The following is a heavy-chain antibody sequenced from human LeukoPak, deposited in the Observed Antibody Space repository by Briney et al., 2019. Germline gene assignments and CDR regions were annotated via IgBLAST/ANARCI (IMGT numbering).Heavy chain of an antibody. Sequence: GGSLRLSCAASAFTFSSYGMSWVRQAPGKGLEWVSAISGSGGSTYYADSVKGRFTISRDNSKNTLYLQMNSLRAEDTAVYYCAKDIAVAGILGYYFDYWGQGTLVTVSS. D-gene: IGHD6-19*01. V-gene: IGHV3-23*01. CDR3: AKDIAVAGILGYYFDY. CDR2: ISGSGGST. J-gene: IGHJ4*02. CDR1: AFTFSSYG.